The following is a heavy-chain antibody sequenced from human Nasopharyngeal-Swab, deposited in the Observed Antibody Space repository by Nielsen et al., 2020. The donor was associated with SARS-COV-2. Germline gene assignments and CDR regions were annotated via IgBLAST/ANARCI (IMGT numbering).Heavy chain of an antibody. D-gene: IGHD1-26*01. Sequence: GESLKISCVASGFTVSSNFVSWVRQAPGKGLEWVSLLKSGGGTFYADSVRGRFTISRDNSRNTVYLQMNSLRAEDTAAYYCARVRQSGAYFPFDSWGLGTLVTVSS. CDR2: LKSGGGT. V-gene: IGHV3-53*01. CDR3: ARVRQSGAYFPFDS. J-gene: IGHJ4*02. CDR1: GFTVSSNF.